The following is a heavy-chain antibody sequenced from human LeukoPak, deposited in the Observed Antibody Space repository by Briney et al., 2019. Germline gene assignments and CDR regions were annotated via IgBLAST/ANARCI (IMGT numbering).Heavy chain of an antibody. Sequence: SVKVSCKASGGTFSSYAISWVRQAPGQGLEWMGGIIPIFGTANYAQKFQGRVTITADESTSTAYMELSSLRSEDTAVYYCARERPAYYGSGSYPFAYWGQGTLVTVSS. CDR3: ARERPAYYGSGSYPFAY. J-gene: IGHJ4*02. D-gene: IGHD3-10*01. CDR2: IIPIFGTA. CDR1: GGTFSSYA. V-gene: IGHV1-69*13.